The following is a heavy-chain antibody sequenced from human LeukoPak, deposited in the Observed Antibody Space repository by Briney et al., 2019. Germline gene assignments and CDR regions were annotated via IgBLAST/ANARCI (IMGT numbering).Heavy chain of an antibody. V-gene: IGHV4-59*01. J-gene: IGHJ3*02. Sequence: SETLSLTCTVSGGSISSYYWSWIRQPPGKGLEWIGYIYYSGSTNYNPSLKSRVTISVDTSKNQFSLKLSSVTAADTAVYYCARVGHGGYRPSDHDAFDIWGQGTMVTVSS. CDR3: ARVGHGGYRPSDHDAFDI. D-gene: IGHD5-12*01. CDR1: GGSISSYY. CDR2: IYYSGST.